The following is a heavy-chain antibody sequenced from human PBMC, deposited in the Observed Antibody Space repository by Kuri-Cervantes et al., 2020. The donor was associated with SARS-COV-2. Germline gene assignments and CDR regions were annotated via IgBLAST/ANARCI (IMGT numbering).Heavy chain of an antibody. D-gene: IGHD1-26*01. J-gene: IGHJ5*02. CDR3: ARDGMAGGSYNWFDP. CDR1: GFAFGDYY. Sequence: GESLKISCAASGFAFGDYYMSWIRQAPGKGLEWVSYVSHSGTIIYQADSVKGRFTISRDNAKNSLYLQMNSLRGEDTAVYYCARDGMAGGSYNWFDPWGQGTLVTVSS. CDR2: VSHSGTII. V-gene: IGHV3-11*01.